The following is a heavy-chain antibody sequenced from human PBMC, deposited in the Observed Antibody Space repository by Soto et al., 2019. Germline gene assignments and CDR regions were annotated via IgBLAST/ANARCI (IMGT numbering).Heavy chain of an antibody. Sequence: QVKLVQSGAEEKKPGASVKVSCKASGYTFTSYALPWVRQAPGQRLEWMGWINAGNGNTKYSQKFQGRVTITRDTSASTAYMELSRLRSEDTAVYYCARSIVVVTALDYWGQGTLVTVSS. V-gene: IGHV1-3*05. CDR1: GYTFTSYA. CDR3: ARSIVVVTALDY. CDR2: INAGNGNT. J-gene: IGHJ4*02. D-gene: IGHD2-21*02.